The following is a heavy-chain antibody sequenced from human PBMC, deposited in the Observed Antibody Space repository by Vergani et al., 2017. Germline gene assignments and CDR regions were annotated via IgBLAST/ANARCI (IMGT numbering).Heavy chain of an antibody. D-gene: IGHD1-26*01. J-gene: IGHJ4*02. V-gene: IGHV3-33*01. Sequence: QVQLVESGGGVVQLGRSLRLSCAASGFTFSSYGMHWVRQAPGKGLEWVAVIWYDGSNKYYADSVKGRFTISRDNSKNTLYLQMNSLRAEDTAVYYCARDGGQWELDDYWGQGTLVTVSS. CDR2: IWYDGSNK. CDR1: GFTFSSYG. CDR3: ARDGGQWELDDY.